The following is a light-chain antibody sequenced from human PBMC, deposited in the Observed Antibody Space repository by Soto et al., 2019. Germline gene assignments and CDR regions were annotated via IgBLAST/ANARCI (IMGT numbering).Light chain of an antibody. Sequence: QSVLTQPPSASGSPGQSVAISCTGTSSDFGGQNYVSWYQQHPGKAPKLIIYAVTERPSGVPDRFSGSKSGNTASLTVSGLQTEDEADYYCSSHAGNNNYVFXTGTKV. CDR3: SSHAGNNNYV. V-gene: IGLV2-8*01. J-gene: IGLJ1*01. CDR2: AVT. CDR1: SSDFGGQNY.